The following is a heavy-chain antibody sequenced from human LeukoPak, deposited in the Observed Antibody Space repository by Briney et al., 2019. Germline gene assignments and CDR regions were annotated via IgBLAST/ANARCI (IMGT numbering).Heavy chain of an antibody. CDR1: GYTFTSYY. CDR2: ISPSGAGT. J-gene: IGHJ4*02. Sequence: ASVKVSCKASGYTFTSYYMHWVRQAPGQGLEWMGIISPSGAGTSYAQKFQGRVTLTRDTSTSTVYMELSSLRSEDTAVYYCARVGVFGVVSDSWGQGILVTVSS. V-gene: IGHV1-46*01. CDR3: ARVGVFGVVSDS. D-gene: IGHD3-3*01.